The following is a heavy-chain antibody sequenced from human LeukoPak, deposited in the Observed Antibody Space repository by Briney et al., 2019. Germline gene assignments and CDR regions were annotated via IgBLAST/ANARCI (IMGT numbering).Heavy chain of an antibody. J-gene: IGHJ5*02. V-gene: IGHV4-59*01. CDR1: GGSISSYY. Sequence: KPSETLSLTCTVSGGSISSYYWSWIRQPPGKGLEWIGFIYYSGSNNYNPSLKSRFTISVDTSKNQFSLKLSSVTAADTAVYYCARVIKVHLETGWFDPWGQGTLVTVSS. D-gene: IGHD1-1*01. CDR2: IYYSGSN. CDR3: ARVIKVHLETGWFDP.